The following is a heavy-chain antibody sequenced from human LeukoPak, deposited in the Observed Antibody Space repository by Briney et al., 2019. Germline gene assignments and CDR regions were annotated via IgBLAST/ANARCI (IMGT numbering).Heavy chain of an antibody. Sequence: GGSLRLFCAASGFTFSSYAMSWVRQAPGKGLDWVSSISNNGGETYYADSVNGRFTISRDNSKNTLYVQMNNLRAEDTAIYYCASLYYYGSSRRHAFDFWGQGTMVTVSS. V-gene: IGHV3-23*01. J-gene: IGHJ3*01. CDR3: ASLYYYGSSRRHAFDF. CDR2: ISNNGGET. CDR1: GFTFSSYA. D-gene: IGHD3-10*01.